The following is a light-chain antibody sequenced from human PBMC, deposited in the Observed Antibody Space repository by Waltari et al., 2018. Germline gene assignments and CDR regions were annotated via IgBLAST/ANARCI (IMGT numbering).Light chain of an antibody. Sequence: DIVMTQSPDSLAVSLGERATINCKSSQIVLYSSNNKNYLAWYQQNPGQPPKLLIYWASTRESGVPDRVSGSGSGTDFTLTISSLQAEDVAVYYCQQYYSTPLTFGGGTKVEIK. V-gene: IGKV4-1*01. CDR3: QQYYSTPLT. CDR1: QIVLYSSNNKNY. CDR2: WAS. J-gene: IGKJ4*01.